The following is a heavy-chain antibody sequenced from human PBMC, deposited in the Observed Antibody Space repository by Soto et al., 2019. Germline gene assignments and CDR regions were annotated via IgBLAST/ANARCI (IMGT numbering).Heavy chain of an antibody. D-gene: IGHD2-21*02. CDR3: ARDGGYCGGDCYSDFDY. CDR2: IWYDGSNK. V-gene: IGHV3-33*01. CDR1: GFTFSSYG. Sequence: GGSLRLSCAASGFTFSSYGMHWVRQAPGKGLEWVAVIWYDGSNKYYADSVKGRFTISRDNSKNTLYLQMNSLRAEDTAVYYCARDGGYCGGDCYSDFDYWGQGTLVTVSS. J-gene: IGHJ4*02.